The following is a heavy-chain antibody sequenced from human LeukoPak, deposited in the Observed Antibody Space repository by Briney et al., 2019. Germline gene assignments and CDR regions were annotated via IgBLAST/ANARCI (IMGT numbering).Heavy chain of an antibody. J-gene: IGHJ6*02. CDR3: ARKSGWYYYYYGMDV. CDR1: GYTFTSYY. Sequence: GASVKVSCKASGYTFTSYYVHWVRQAPGQGLEWMGIINPSGGSTSYAQKFQGRVTMTRDTSTSTVYMELSSLRSEDTAVYYCARKSGWYYYYYGMDVWGQGTTVTVSS. D-gene: IGHD6-19*01. CDR2: INPSGGST. V-gene: IGHV1-46*01.